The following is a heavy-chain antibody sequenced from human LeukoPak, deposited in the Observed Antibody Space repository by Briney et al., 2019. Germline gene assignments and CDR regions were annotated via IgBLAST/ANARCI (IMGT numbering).Heavy chain of an antibody. CDR2: ISWDGAST. V-gene: IGHV3-43*01. CDR1: GFTFDDYT. Sequence: GGSLRLSCAASGFTFDDYTMHWVRQAPGKGLEWVSLISWDGASTYYADSVKGRFTISRDNSKNSLYLQMNSLRTEDTGLYYCAKAGVWFGELLGGYFDCWGQGTLVTVSS. J-gene: IGHJ4*02. CDR3: AKAGVWFGELLGGYFDC. D-gene: IGHD3-10*01.